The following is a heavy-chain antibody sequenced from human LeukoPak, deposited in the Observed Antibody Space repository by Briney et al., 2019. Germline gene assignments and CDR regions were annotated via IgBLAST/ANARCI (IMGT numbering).Heavy chain of an antibody. CDR2: ISSSGSTI. V-gene: IGHV3-48*03. D-gene: IGHD3-9*01. CDR1: GFTFSSYE. Sequence: PGGSLRLSCAASGFTFSSYEMNWVRQAPGKGLEWVSYISSSGSTIYYADSVKGRFTISRDNSKNTLYLQMNSVRVDDTALYYCAKEGGYFDWPFTFDYWGQGSLVTVSS. CDR3: AKEGGYFDWPFTFDY. J-gene: IGHJ4*02.